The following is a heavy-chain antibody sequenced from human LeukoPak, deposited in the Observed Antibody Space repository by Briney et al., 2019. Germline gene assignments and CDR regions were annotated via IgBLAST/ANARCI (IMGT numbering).Heavy chain of an antibody. CDR3: ARSELFDGWFDP. D-gene: IGHD3-10*01. J-gene: IGHJ5*02. V-gene: IGHV3-23*01. Sequence: PGGSLRLSCAASGFTFSRHAMNWVRQAPGKGLEWVSVINDAGTTYYADSVQGRFTISRDNSKNTLYLQMNSLRAEDTAVYYCARSELFDGWFDPWGQGTLVTVSS. CDR2: INDAGTT. CDR1: GFTFSRHA.